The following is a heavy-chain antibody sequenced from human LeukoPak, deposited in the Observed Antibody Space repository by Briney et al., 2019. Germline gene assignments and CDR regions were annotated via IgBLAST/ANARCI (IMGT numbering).Heavy chain of an antibody. CDR3: ARTYYDFWSGYSPFDY. J-gene: IGHJ4*02. Sequence: GGSLGLSCAASGFTFSSYWMSWVRQAPGKGLEWVANIKQDGSEKYYVDSVKGRFTISRDNAKNSLYLQMNSLRAEDTAVYYCARTYYDFWSGYSPFDYWGQGTLVTVSS. CDR2: IKQDGSEK. V-gene: IGHV3-7*01. CDR1: GFTFSSYW. D-gene: IGHD3-3*01.